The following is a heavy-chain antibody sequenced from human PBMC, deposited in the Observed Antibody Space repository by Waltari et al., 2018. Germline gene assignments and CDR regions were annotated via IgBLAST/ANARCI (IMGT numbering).Heavy chain of an antibody. J-gene: IGHJ4*02. V-gene: IGHV1-2*02. Sequence: QVQLVQSGAEVKKPGASVKVSCKASGYTFTGYYMHWVRQAPGQGLEWMGWINPNSGGTNYAQKCQGRVTMTRDTSISTAYMELSRLRSDDTAVYYCARWGMTTVTTCFDYWGQGTLVTVSS. CDR1: GYTFTGYY. CDR2: INPNSGGT. CDR3: ARWGMTTVTTCFDY. D-gene: IGHD4-4*01.